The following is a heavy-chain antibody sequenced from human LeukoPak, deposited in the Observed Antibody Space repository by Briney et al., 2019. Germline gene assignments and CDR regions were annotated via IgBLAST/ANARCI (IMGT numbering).Heavy chain of an antibody. CDR3: ARGQVFLDF. CDR2: IYYRGST. V-gene: IGHV4-59*01. CDR1: GGSTSSYY. Sequence: SETLSLTCTVSGGSTSSYYLTWIRQPPGKGLEWIGDIYYRGSTNYNPSLKSRVTISVDTSKNQFSLKLSSVTAADTAVYYCARGQVFLDFWGQGTLVTVSS. J-gene: IGHJ4*02.